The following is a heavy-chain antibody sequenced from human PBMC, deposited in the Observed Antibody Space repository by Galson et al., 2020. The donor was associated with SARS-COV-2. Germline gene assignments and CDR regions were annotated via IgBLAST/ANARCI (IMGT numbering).Heavy chain of an antibody. V-gene: IGHV3-23*01. CDR3: AKGTTTVTTFDY. CDR1: GFTFTNYP. J-gene: IGHJ4*02. D-gene: IGHD4-4*01. CDR2: IGASGVTT. Sequence: GESLKISCVASGFTFTNYPTHWVRQAPGKGLEWVSAIGASGVTTYYADSVRGRFTISRDNSKNTLYLQMNSLRAEDTAIYYCAKGTTTVTTFDYWGQGTLLTVSS.